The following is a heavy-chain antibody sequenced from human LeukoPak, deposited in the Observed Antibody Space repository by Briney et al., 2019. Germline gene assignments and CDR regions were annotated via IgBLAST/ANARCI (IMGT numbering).Heavy chain of an antibody. Sequence: SVKVSCKASGGTFSSYAISWVRQASGQGLEWMGGIIPIFGTANYAQKFQGRVTITADESTSTAYMELSSLRSEDTAVYYCARAPRCSGGSCYSGVGWFDPWGQGTLVTVSS. CDR3: ARAPRCSGGSCYSGVGWFDP. CDR1: GGTFSSYA. D-gene: IGHD2-15*01. CDR2: IIPIFGTA. J-gene: IGHJ5*02. V-gene: IGHV1-69*13.